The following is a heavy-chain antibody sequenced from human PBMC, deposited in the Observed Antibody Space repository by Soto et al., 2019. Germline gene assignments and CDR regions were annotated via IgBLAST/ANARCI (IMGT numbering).Heavy chain of an antibody. CDR1: GFTFDDYS. V-gene: IGHV3-43*01. D-gene: IGHD4-4*01. J-gene: IGHJ4*02. Sequence: EVQLVESGGVVVQPGGSLRLSCAASGFTFDDYSMHWVCQAPGKGLEWVSLISWDGGSTYYADSVKGRFTISRANSKNSLYLQMNSLTTEDTAFYYCGKDVAVSDYTNLEYWGQGDLVTVSS. CDR3: GKDVAVSDYTNLEY. CDR2: ISWDGGST.